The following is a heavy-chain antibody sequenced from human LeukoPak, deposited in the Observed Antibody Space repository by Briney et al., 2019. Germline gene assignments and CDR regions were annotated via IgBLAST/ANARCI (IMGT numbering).Heavy chain of an antibody. CDR3: ARDEDGFAI. CDR2: IYYSGST. V-gene: IGHV4-39*07. J-gene: IGHJ3*02. CDR1: GGSISSSSYY. Sequence: SETLSLTCTVSGGSISSSSYYWGWIRQPPGKGLEWIGSIYYSGSTYYNPSLKSRVTISVDTSKNQFSLKLSSVTAADTAVYYWARDEDGFAIWGPGTMVTVSS.